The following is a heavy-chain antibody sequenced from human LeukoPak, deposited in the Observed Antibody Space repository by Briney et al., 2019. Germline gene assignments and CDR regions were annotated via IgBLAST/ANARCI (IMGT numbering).Heavy chain of an antibody. D-gene: IGHD3-10*01. V-gene: IGHV4-39*01. CDR1: GGSIISGDYY. CDR2: IYSAGST. Sequence: PSETLSLTCNVSGGSIISGDYYWGWIRQPPGKGLEWIANIYSAGSTQYNPSLRSRVTISADASKNQFFLKLTSVTAAGTAVYFWTRRTYGVEFDYWGQGSLVTVSS. CDR3: TRRTYGVEFDY. J-gene: IGHJ4*02.